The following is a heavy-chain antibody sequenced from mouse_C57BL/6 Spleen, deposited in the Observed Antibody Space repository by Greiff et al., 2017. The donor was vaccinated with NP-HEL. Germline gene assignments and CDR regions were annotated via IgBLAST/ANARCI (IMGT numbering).Heavy chain of an antibody. CDR2: ISSGSSTI. CDR3: ARSGPAWFAY. CDR1: GFTFSDYG. V-gene: IGHV5-17*01. Sequence: EVKLMESGGGLVKPGGSLKLSCAASGFTFSDYGMHWVRQAPEKGLEWVAYISSGSSTIYYADTVKGRFTISRDNAKNTLFLQMTSLRSEDTAMYYCARSGPAWFAYWGQGTLVTVSA. D-gene: IGHD4-1*01. J-gene: IGHJ3*01.